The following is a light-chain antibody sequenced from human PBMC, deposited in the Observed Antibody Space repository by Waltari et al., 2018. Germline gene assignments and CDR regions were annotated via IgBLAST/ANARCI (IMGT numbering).Light chain of an antibody. CDR1: KIGSKN. J-gene: IGLJ1*01. CDR2: DDG. Sequence: SYVLTQPPSVSVAPGQTARITCDGNKIGSKNVHWYQQKPGQAPVLVVYDDGDRPSGMPERFSGSNSGNTATLTISRVDAGDEADYYFQVWDSGSDHYVFGTVTKVTVL. V-gene: IGLV3-21*02. CDR3: QVWDSGSDHYV.